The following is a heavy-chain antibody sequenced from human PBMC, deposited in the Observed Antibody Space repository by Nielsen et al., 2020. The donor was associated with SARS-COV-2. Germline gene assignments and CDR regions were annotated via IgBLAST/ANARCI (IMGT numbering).Heavy chain of an antibody. Sequence: GESLKISCAASGFTFSSYGMHWVRQAPGKGLEWVAVIWYDGSNKYYADSVKGRFTISRDNSKNTLYLQMNSLRAEDTAVYYCARDQGYYDFWSGFKRFDPWGQGTLVTVSS. CDR3: ARDQGYYDFWSGFKRFDP. CDR2: IWYDGSNK. J-gene: IGHJ5*02. V-gene: IGHV3-33*01. D-gene: IGHD3-3*01. CDR1: GFTFSSYG.